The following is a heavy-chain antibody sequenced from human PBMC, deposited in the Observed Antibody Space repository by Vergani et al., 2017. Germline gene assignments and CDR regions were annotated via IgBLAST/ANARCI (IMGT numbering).Heavy chain of an antibody. CDR2: IIPIFGTA. CDR1: GGTFSSYA. CDR3: ARDRGYYDDSSGYGTDY. Sequence: QVQLVQSGAEVKKPGSSVKVSCKASGGTFSSYAISWVRQAPGQGLEWMGRIIPIFGTANYAQKFQGRVTITADESTSTAYMGLSSLRSEDTAVYYCARDRGYYDDSSGYGTDYWGQGTLVTVSS. J-gene: IGHJ4*02. D-gene: IGHD3-22*01. V-gene: IGHV1-69*13.